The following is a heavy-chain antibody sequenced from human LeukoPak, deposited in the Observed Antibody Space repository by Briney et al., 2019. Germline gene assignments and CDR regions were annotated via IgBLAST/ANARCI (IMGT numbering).Heavy chain of an antibody. CDR1: GNYW. CDR2: INSDGSWT. Sequence: GGSLRLSCAASGNYWMHWVRQAPGKGLVWVSHINSDGSWTSYADSVKGRFTISRDNSKNTLYLQMNSLRAEDTAVYYRARDQLLWFGELTAIFDYWGQGTLVTVSS. J-gene: IGHJ4*02. V-gene: IGHV3-74*01. CDR3: ARDQLLWFGELTAIFDY. D-gene: IGHD3-10*01.